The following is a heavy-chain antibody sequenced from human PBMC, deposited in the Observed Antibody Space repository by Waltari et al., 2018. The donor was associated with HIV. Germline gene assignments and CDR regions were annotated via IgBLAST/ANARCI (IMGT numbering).Heavy chain of an antibody. CDR2: INTTGDP. V-gene: IGHV3-13*05. Sequence: EVHLVEWGGGLIQPGGSLILSCTASGFTFGPYDMHWVRQSTGKGLEWVSAINTTGDPSYADSVKGRFTISRDNARNSLSLQMDSLRAGDTALYYCARVTRYSSGWYFDFWGQGTLVAVSS. CDR3: ARVTRYSSGWYFDF. D-gene: IGHD6-19*01. CDR1: GFTFGPYD. J-gene: IGHJ4*02.